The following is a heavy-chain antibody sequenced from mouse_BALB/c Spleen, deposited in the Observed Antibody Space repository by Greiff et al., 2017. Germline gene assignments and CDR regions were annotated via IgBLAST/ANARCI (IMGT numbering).Heavy chain of an antibody. V-gene: IGHV2-9*02. CDR1: GFSLTSYG. D-gene: IGHD3-3*01. CDR2: IWAGGST. Sequence: VKLMESGPGLVAPSQSLSITCTVSGFSLTSYGVHWVRQPPGKGLEWLGVIWAGGSTNYNSALMSRLSISKDNSKSQVFLKMNSLQTDDTAMYYCAGEGGTGDFDYWGQGTTLTVSS. J-gene: IGHJ2*01. CDR3: AGEGGTGDFDY.